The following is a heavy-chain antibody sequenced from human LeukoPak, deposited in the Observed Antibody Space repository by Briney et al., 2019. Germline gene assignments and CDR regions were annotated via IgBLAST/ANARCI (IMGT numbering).Heavy chain of an antibody. D-gene: IGHD1-14*01. CDR3: ATETNGRHYDY. CDR1: GLTFSTSG. J-gene: IGHJ4*02. Sequence: GGSLRLSCTTSGLTFSTSGFNWVRQALGKGLEWVASIGPTGFDRYHADSIKGRFTISRDNANNFLYLQMDSLRAEDTAVYYCATETNGRHYDYWGQGTLLTVSS. CDR2: IGPTGFDR. V-gene: IGHV3-21*06.